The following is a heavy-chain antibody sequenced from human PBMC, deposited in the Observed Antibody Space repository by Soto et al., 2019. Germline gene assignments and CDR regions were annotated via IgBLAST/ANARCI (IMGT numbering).Heavy chain of an antibody. CDR2: ISYDGSNK. J-gene: IGHJ3*02. CDR1: GFTFSSYG. CDR3: AKDVRDSTADAFDI. D-gene: IGHD2-2*01. Sequence: VQLVESGGGVVQPGRSLRLSCAASGFTFSSYGMHWVRQAPGKGLEWVAVISYDGSNKYYADSVKGRFTISRDNSKNTLYLQMNSLRAEDTAVYYCAKDVRDSTADAFDIWGQGTMVTVSS. V-gene: IGHV3-30*18.